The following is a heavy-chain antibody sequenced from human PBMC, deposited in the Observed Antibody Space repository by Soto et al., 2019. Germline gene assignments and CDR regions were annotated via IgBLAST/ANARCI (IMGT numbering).Heavy chain of an antibody. Sequence: PSETLSLTCTVSGGSINNHYWSWIRQPPGKGLEWIGYIYYSGSTNYNPSLKSRVTISVDTSKNQFSLKLSSVTAADTAVYYCARWDQAGSSFTYWGQGTLVTVSS. CDR2: IYYSGST. CDR1: GGSINNHY. V-gene: IGHV4-59*08. D-gene: IGHD6-6*01. CDR3: ARWDQAGSSFTY. J-gene: IGHJ4*02.